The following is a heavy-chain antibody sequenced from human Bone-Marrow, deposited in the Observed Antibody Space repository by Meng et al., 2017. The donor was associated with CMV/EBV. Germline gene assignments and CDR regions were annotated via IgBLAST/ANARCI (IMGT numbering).Heavy chain of an antibody. D-gene: IGHD3-22*01. V-gene: IGHV1-2*02. CDR3: ARDVETYYYDSSGYSYPHY. CDR1: GYTFTGYY. CDR2: INPNSGGT. Sequence: ASVKVSCKASGYTFTGYYMHWVRQTPGQGLEWMGWINPNSGGTNYAQKFQGRVTMTRDTSISTAYMELSRLRSDDTAVYYCARDVETYYYDSSGYSYPHYWGQGTLVTFSS. J-gene: IGHJ4*02.